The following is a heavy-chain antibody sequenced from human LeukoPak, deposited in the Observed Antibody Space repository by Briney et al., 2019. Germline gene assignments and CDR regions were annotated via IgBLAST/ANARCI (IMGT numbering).Heavy chain of an antibody. D-gene: IGHD5-12*01. CDR3: ARDRTGSGLRVHFDY. CDR1: GFTFSSYW. CDR2: INSDGSST. Sequence: PGGSLRLSCAASGFTFSSYWMHWVRQAPGKGLVWVSRINSDGSSTSYADSVKGRFTISRDNAKNTLYLQMNSLRAEDTAVYYCARDRTGSGLRVHFDYWGQGTLVTVSS. J-gene: IGHJ4*02. V-gene: IGHV3-74*01.